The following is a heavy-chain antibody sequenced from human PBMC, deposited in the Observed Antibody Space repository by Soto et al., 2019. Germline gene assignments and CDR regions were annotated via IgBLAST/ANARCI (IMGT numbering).Heavy chain of an antibody. Sequence: QVQLVQSGAEVKKPGSSVKVSCKASGGTFSSYAISWVRQAHGQGLEWMGGIIPIFGTANYAQKFQGRVTNTADESTSTAYMELSSMRSEDTAVYYCAIAGGAAAGTAYFDYWGQGTLVTVSS. J-gene: IGHJ4*02. CDR1: GGTFSSYA. CDR2: IIPIFGTA. D-gene: IGHD6-13*01. CDR3: AIAGGAAAGTAYFDY. V-gene: IGHV1-69*01.